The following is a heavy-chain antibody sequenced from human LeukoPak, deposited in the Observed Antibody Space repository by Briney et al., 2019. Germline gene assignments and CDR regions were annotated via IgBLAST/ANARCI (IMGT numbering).Heavy chain of an antibody. Sequence: GGSLRLSCAASGFTFSSYGMHWVRQAPGKGLEWVAVIWYDGSNKYYADAVKGRFTISRDNSKNTLYLQMNSLRAEGTAVYYCAKGNGGYYFDYWGQGTLVTVSS. J-gene: IGHJ4*02. CDR1: GFTFSSYG. V-gene: IGHV3-33*06. CDR3: AKGNGGYYFDY. D-gene: IGHD2-8*01. CDR2: IWYDGSNK.